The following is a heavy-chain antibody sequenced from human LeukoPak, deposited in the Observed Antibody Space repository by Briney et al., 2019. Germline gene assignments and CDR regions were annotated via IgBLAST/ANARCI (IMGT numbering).Heavy chain of an antibody. CDR2: ISWNSGSI. CDR3: AKLRSTWSYNDAFDI. D-gene: IGHD6-13*01. CDR1: GFTFDDYA. J-gene: IGHJ3*02. Sequence: GGSLRLSCAASGFTFDDYAMHWVRQAPGKGLEWVSGISWNSGSIGYADSVKGRFTISRDNAKNSLYLQMNSLRPEDMALYYCAKLRSTWSYNDAFDIWGQGTMVTVSS. V-gene: IGHV3-9*03.